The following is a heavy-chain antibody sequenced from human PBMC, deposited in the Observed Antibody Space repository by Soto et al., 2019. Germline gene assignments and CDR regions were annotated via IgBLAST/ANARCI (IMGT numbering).Heavy chain of an antibody. CDR2: IGSAGDT. Sequence: PGGSLRLSCAASGFTFISSDMHWVLQETGEGLEWVSGIGSAGDTYYLDSVKGRFTISRDNAKNSLYLQMNSLRAGDTAVYYCARGLFNGYGGLYYFDCCGQGTLVTVAS. J-gene: IGHJ4*02. CDR3: ARGLFNGYGGLYYFDC. V-gene: IGHV3-13*04. CDR1: GFTFISSD. D-gene: IGHD5-18*01.